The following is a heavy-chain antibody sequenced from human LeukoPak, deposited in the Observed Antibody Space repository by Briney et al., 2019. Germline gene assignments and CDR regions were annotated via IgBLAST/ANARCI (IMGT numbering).Heavy chain of an antibody. D-gene: IGHD5-18*01. CDR1: GGSISSSSYY. V-gene: IGHV4-39*07. CDR3: ARALRKQLWPHLGDY. J-gene: IGHJ4*02. Sequence: SETLSLTCTVSGGSISSSSYYWGWIRQPPGKGLEWIGSIYYSGSTYYNPSLKSRVTISVDTSKNQFSLKLSSVTAADTAVYYCARALRKQLWPHLGDYWGQGTLVTVSS. CDR2: IYYSGST.